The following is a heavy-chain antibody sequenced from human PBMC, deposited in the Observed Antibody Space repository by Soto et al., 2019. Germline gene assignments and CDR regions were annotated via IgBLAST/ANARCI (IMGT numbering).Heavy chain of an antibody. CDR1: GFIFSSYA. CDR3: TKDKGGVIY. Sequence: GGSLRLSCAASGFIFSSYAMNWVRQVPGKGLEWVSAISAGSDSTYYADSVKGRFSISRDNSKNTMYLHMNNLRAEDTAVYYCTKDKGGVIYWGQGTQVTVSS. V-gene: IGHV3-23*01. D-gene: IGHD3-10*01. J-gene: IGHJ4*02. CDR2: ISAGSDST.